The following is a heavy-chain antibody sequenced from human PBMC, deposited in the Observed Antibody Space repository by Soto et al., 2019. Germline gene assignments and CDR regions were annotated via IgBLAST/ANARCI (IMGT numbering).Heavy chain of an antibody. D-gene: IGHD3-3*01. CDR1: GFSFSNYP. V-gene: IGHV3-23*01. CDR3: ADGGEWSFTFVY. Sequence: EVQLLESGGGLVQPGGSLRLSCAASGFSFSNYPMSWVRQGPGKGLEWVAGISIGGQNTYYADSVKGLFIISRDNSENTLYLRMNNLSGEDTDVYYCADGGEWSFTFVYWGQGTLVTVSS. CDR2: ISIGGQNT. J-gene: IGHJ4*02.